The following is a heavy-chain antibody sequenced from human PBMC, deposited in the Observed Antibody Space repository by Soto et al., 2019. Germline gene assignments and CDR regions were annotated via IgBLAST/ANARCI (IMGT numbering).Heavy chain of an antibody. CDR1: GFTFSSYA. J-gene: IGHJ1*01. CDR3: AKFRGWYGYFQH. CDR2: ISGSGGST. V-gene: IGHV3-23*01. D-gene: IGHD6-19*01. Sequence: EVQLLESGGGLVQPGGSLRLSCAASGFTFSSYAMSWVRQAPGKGLEWVSAISGSGGSTYYADSVKGRFTISRDNSKNTLYLQMNSLRAEETAVYDCAKFRGWYGYFQHWGQGTLVTVSS.